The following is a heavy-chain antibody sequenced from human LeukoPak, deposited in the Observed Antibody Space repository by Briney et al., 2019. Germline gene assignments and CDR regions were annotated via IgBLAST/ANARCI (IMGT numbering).Heavy chain of an antibody. D-gene: IGHD6-19*01. V-gene: IGHV5-51*01. Sequence: GESLKISCKGSGDNFNRHWIGWVRQMSGKGLEWMGIIYLGDSDTRYSPSFQGQIIISADKSISTAYLQWSSLKASDTAIYYCARHSSYTSGWPLDSWGQETLVTVSS. CDR3: ARHSSYTSGWPLDS. CDR2: IYLGDSDT. CDR1: GDNFNRHW. J-gene: IGHJ4*02.